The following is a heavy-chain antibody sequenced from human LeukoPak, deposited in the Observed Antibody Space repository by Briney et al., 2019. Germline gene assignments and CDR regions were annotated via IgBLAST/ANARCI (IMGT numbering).Heavy chain of an antibody. CDR3: ARGGQWLDY. CDR1: GGSISSYY. CDR2: IFTSGST. J-gene: IGHJ4*02. D-gene: IGHD6-19*01. Sequence: PSETLSLTCTVPGGSISSYYWTWIRQPAGKGLEWIGRIFTSGSTDYNPSLMSRVTMSFDTSKSQFSLRLSSVTAADTAVYYCARGGQWLDYWGQGTLVYVSS. V-gene: IGHV4-4*07.